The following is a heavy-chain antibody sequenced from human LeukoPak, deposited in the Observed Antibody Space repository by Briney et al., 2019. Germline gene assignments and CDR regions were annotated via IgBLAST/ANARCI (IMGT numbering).Heavy chain of an antibody. V-gene: IGHV4-59*01. CDR2: IYYSGTT. CDR3: ARGVYIAAAQYAY. Sequence: SETLSLTCTVSGGSISSYYWSWIRQPPGKGLEWIEYIYYSGTTNYNPSLKSRVTISVDTSKNQFSLKLSSVTAADTAVYYCARGVYIAAAQYAYRGQGTLVTVSS. D-gene: IGHD6-13*01. J-gene: IGHJ4*02. CDR1: GGSISSYY.